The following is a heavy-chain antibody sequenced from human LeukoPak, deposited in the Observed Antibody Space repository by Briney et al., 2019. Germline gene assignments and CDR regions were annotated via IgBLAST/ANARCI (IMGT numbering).Heavy chain of an antibody. D-gene: IGHD5-12*01. CDR2: IYYSGST. CDR3: ARQTGHMVATSIFDY. Sequence: SETLSLTCTVSGGSISSSYYYWGWIRQPPGKGLEWIGSIYYSGSTYYNPSLKSRVTISVDTSKNQFSLKLSSVTAADTAVYYCARQTGHMVATSIFDYWGQGTLVTVSS. V-gene: IGHV4-39*01. J-gene: IGHJ4*02. CDR1: GGSISSSYYY.